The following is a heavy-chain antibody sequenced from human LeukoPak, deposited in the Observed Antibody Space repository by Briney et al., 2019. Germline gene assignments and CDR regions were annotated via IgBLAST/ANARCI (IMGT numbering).Heavy chain of an antibody. J-gene: IGHJ2*01. CDR3: TRAITVGGITIPFDL. V-gene: IGHV3-7*01. Sequence: GGSLRLSRAASGFSFNRYWMSWVRQAPGKRLEWAANIKQDGSEKKYVDPVKGRFTISRDNAKNSLFLQMDSLRAEDTAVYYCTRAITVGGITIPFDLWGRGTQVTVSS. D-gene: IGHD3-3*01. CDR1: GFSFNRYW. CDR2: IKQDGSEK.